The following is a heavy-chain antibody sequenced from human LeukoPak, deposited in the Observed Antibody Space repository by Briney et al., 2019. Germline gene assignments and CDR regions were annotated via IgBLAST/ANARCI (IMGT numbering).Heavy chain of an antibody. V-gene: IGHV3-53*01. CDR3: ARDLDYYDSSGSHRRRNYFDY. Sequence: GGSLRLSCAASGFTFSNYWMHWVRQAPGKGLVWVSIIHSDGSTYYADSVKGRFTISRDTSKNTLYLQMNSLRGEDTAMYYCARDLDYYDSSGSHRRRNYFDYWGQGTLVTVSS. J-gene: IGHJ4*02. D-gene: IGHD3-22*01. CDR2: IHSDGST. CDR1: GFTFSNYW.